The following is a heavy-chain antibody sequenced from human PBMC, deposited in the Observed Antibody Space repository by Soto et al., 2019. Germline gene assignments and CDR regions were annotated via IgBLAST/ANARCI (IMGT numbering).Heavy chain of an antibody. CDR3: ARLGGYYQAFNI. CDR2: IYYTGTT. Sequence: SETLSLTCTVIGGSIRSPNFSWSWIRQHPGKGPEWIGNIYYTGTTTYNPSLRSRVAISLDASKSQFSLNLRSVTAADTAVYYCARLGGYYQAFNIWGPGALVTVSS. V-gene: IGHV4-61*01. D-gene: IGHD3-22*01. J-gene: IGHJ4*01. CDR1: GGSIRSPNFS.